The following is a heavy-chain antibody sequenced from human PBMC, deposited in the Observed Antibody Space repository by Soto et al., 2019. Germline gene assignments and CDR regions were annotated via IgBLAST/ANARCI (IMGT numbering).Heavy chain of an antibody. CDR2: IYHSGST. CDR3: ARGMTTVTTLDY. Sequence: PSETLSLTCAVSGGSISSGGYSWSWILQPPGKGLEWIGYIYHSGSTYYNPSLKSRVTISVDRSKNQFSLKLSSVTAADTAVYYCARGMTTVTTLDYWGQGTLVTVPQ. V-gene: IGHV4-30-2*01. CDR1: GGSISSGGYS. J-gene: IGHJ4*02. D-gene: IGHD4-4*01.